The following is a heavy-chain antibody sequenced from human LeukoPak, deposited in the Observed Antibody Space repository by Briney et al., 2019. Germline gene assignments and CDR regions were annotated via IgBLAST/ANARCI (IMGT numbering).Heavy chain of an antibody. CDR1: GFTFSSYS. V-gene: IGHV3-48*04. Sequence: HPGGSLRLSCAASGFTFSSYSMNWARQAPGKGLEWVSFISSSSSTIYYADSVKGRFTISRDNAKNSLYLQMNSLRAEDTAVYYCARDRGGSYSAIDYWGQGTLVTVSS. CDR2: ISSSSSTI. J-gene: IGHJ4*02. CDR3: ARDRGGSYSAIDY. D-gene: IGHD1-26*01.